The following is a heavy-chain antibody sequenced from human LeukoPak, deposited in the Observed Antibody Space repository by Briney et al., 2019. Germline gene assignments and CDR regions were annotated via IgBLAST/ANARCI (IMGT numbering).Heavy chain of an antibody. CDR2: VHLSGTS. D-gene: IGHD1-26*01. J-gene: IGHJ4*02. V-gene: IGHV4-4*02. CDR3: ARESGAFSPFGF. CDR1: GGSILTTNW. Sequence: PSGTLSLTCAVSGGSILTTNWWSWVRQPPGKGLEWIGEVHLSGTSNYNPSLKSRVSMSIDKSKNQLSLKLTSVTAADTAMYYCARESGAFSPFGFWGQETLVTVSS.